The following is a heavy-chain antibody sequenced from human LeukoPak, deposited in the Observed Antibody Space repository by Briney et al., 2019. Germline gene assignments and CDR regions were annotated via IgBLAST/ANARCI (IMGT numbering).Heavy chain of an antibody. CDR2: TYYRSKWSN. D-gene: IGHD4-11*01. CDR1: GEEVSSNTAS. Sequence: QTLSLTCAISGEEVSSNTASWNWFRQSPSRGLEWLGRTYYRSKWSNDYAPSVKGRITINADTSRNQFSLHLNSVTPEDTAVYFCARDRDSDFEWGPYDPWGQGTLVVVSS. V-gene: IGHV6-1*01. J-gene: IGHJ5*02. CDR3: ARDRDSDFEWGPYDP.